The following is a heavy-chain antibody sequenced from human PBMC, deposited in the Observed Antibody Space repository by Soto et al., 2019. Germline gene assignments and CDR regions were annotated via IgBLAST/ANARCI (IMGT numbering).Heavy chain of an antibody. D-gene: IGHD3-3*01. J-gene: IGHJ6*02. CDR3: KRSSGGFGGLAYYYYGMDV. Sequence: QPGGSLRLSCAASGVTFSSYSMNWVRQAPGKGLEWVSYISSSSSTIYYADSVKGRFTISRDSDKNSLSLQMNSLRDEDTAVYYCKRSSGGFGGLAYYYYGMDVRGVGTTLTV. CDR2: ISSSSSTI. CDR1: GVTFSSYS. V-gene: IGHV3-48*02.